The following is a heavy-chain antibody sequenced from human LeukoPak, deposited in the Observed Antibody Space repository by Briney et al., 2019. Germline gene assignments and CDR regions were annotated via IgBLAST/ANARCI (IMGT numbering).Heavy chain of an antibody. V-gene: IGHV1-18*01. J-gene: IGHJ6*03. D-gene: IGHD2-2*02. CDR1: GYTFTSYG. CDR3: ARDIVVVPATIRYYYYYYMDV. Sequence: ASVKVSCKASGYTFTSYGISWVRQAPGQGLEWMGWISAYNGNTNYAQKLQGRVTMTTDTSTSTAYMELRSLRSDDTAVYYCARDIVVVPATIRYYYYYYMDVWGKGTTVTVSS. CDR2: ISAYNGNT.